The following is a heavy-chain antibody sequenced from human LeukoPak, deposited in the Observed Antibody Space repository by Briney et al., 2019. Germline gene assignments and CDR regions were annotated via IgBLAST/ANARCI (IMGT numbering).Heavy chain of an antibody. CDR1: GYTFTSYG. V-gene: IGHV1-18*01. CDR2: ISTYNGNT. D-gene: IGHD3-10*01. Sequence: GASVKVSCKASGYTFTSYGITRVRQAPGQGLEWVGWISTYNGNTKYSQKLQGRVTLTTDTSTSTAYMQLGSLRSDDTALYYCARVPLTFGSGSPLTNWFDPWGQGTLVTVSS. CDR3: ARVPLTFGSGSPLTNWFDP. J-gene: IGHJ5*02.